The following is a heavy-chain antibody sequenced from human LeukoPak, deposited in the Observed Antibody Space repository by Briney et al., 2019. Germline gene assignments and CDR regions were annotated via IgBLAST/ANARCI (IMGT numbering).Heavy chain of an antibody. Sequence: GGSLRLSCAASGFTFSSYAMHWVRQAPGKGLEWVAVISYDGSNKYYADSVKGRFTISRDNSKNTLYLQMNSLRAEDTAVYYCARGQWLVSEGDYWGQGTLVTVSS. CDR3: ARGQWLVSEGDY. J-gene: IGHJ4*02. V-gene: IGHV3-30-3*01. D-gene: IGHD6-19*01. CDR2: ISYDGSNK. CDR1: GFTFSSYA.